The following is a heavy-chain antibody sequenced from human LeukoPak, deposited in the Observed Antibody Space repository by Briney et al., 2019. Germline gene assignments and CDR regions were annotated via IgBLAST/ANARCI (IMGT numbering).Heavy chain of an antibody. CDR2: ISGSGDST. CDR3: AKTRPLDSSSWSHGDY. CDR1: GFTVSSNY. Sequence: GGSLRLSCAASGFTVSSNYMSWVRQAPGKGLEWVSAISGSGDSTYYGDSVKGRFTISRDNSKNTLYLQMNSLRAEDTAVYYCAKTRPLDSSSWSHGDYWGQGTLVTVSS. D-gene: IGHD6-13*01. J-gene: IGHJ4*02. V-gene: IGHV3-23*01.